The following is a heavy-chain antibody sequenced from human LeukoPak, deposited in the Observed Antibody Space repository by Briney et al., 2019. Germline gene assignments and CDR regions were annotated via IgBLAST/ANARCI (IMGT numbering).Heavy chain of an antibody. CDR3: AKSTYGERYFDY. V-gene: IGHV3-30*18. Sequence: GGSLRLSCAASGFTFSNAWMSWVRQAPGKGLEWVAVISYDGSNKYYADSVKGRFTISRDNSKNTLYLQMNSLRAEDTAVYYCAKSTYGERYFDYWGQGTLVTVSS. CDR2: ISYDGSNK. D-gene: IGHD4-17*01. J-gene: IGHJ4*02. CDR1: GFTFSNAW.